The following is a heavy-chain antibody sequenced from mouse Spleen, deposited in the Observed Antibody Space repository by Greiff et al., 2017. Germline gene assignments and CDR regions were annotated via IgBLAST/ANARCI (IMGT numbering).Heavy chain of an antibody. V-gene: IGHV1-63*01. Sequence: QVQLQQSGAELVRPGTSVKMSCKASGYTFTNYWIGWAKQRPGHGLEWIGDIYPGGGYTNYNEKFKGKATLTADKSSSTAYMQFSSLTSEDSAIYYCARCDYYGSSSYAMDYWGQGTSVTVSS. D-gene: IGHD1-1*01. J-gene: IGHJ4*01. CDR3: ARCDYYGSSSYAMDY. CDR2: IYPGGGYT. CDR1: GYTFTNYW.